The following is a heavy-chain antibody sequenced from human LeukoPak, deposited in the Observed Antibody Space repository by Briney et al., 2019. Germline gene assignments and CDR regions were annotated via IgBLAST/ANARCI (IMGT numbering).Heavy chain of an antibody. CDR1: GFTFSSYS. D-gene: IGHD7-27*01. CDR2: ISSSSSTI. V-gene: IGHV3-48*01. Sequence: TGGSLRLSCAASGFTFSSYSMNWARQAPGKGLEWVSYISSSSSTIYYADSVKGRFTISRDNSKNTLYLQMNSLRAEDTAVYYCARELTGEGDYFDYWGQGTLVTVSS. CDR3: ARELTGEGDYFDY. J-gene: IGHJ4*02.